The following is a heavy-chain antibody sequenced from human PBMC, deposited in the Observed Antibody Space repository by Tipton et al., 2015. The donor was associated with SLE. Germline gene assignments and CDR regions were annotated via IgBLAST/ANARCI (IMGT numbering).Heavy chain of an antibody. CDR2: ISYDGSNK. CDR3: AKDKETAAAFDY. CDR1: GFTFSSYA. J-gene: IGHJ4*02. D-gene: IGHD2-15*01. V-gene: IGHV3-30-3*01. Sequence: SLRLSCAASGFTFSSYAMHWVRQAPGKGLEWVAVISYDGSNKYYADSVKGRFTISRDNSKNTLYLQMNSLRAEDTAVYYCAKDKETAAAFDYWGQGTLVTVSS.